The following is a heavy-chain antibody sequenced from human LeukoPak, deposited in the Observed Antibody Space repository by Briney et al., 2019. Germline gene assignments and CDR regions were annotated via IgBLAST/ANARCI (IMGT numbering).Heavy chain of an antibody. Sequence: SETLSLTCAVYGGSFSGYYWSWIRQPPGKGLEWIGEINHSGSTNYNPSLKSRVTISVDTSKNQFSLKLSSVTAADTAVYYCARHIRVGAKYYMDVWGKGTTVTISS. V-gene: IGHV4-34*01. D-gene: IGHD1-26*01. CDR2: INHSGST. CDR1: GGSFSGYY. CDR3: ARHIRVGAKYYMDV. J-gene: IGHJ6*03.